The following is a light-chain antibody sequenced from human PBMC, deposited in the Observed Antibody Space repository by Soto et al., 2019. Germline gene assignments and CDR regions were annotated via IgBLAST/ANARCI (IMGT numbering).Light chain of an antibody. Sequence: QSALTQPRPVSGSPGQSVTISCTGTSSDVGGYNYVSWYQHHPGKAPKLMIYDVSKRPSGVPDRFSGSKSGNTASLTISGLQAEDEADYYCCSYAGSYTFEVFGTGTKVTVL. CDR2: DVS. CDR3: CSYAGSYTFEV. CDR1: SSDVGGYNY. J-gene: IGLJ1*01. V-gene: IGLV2-11*01.